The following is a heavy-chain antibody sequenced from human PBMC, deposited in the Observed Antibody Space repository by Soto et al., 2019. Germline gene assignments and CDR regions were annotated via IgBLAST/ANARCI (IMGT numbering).Heavy chain of an antibody. Sequence: GGSLRLSCAASGFTFSSYGMHWVRQAPGKGLEWVAVISYDGSNKYYADSVKGRFTISRDNSKNTLYLQMNSLRAEDTAVYYCAKEALGYCSSTSCYREVSWFHPWRQGTLVTVSS. CDR3: AKEALGYCSSTSCYREVSWFHP. D-gene: IGHD2-2*02. J-gene: IGHJ5*02. CDR2: ISYDGSNK. CDR1: GFTFSSYG. V-gene: IGHV3-30*18.